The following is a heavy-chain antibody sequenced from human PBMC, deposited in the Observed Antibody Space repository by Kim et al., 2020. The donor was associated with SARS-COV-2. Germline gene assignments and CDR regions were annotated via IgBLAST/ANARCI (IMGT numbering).Heavy chain of an antibody. J-gene: IGHJ4*02. CDR2: IYRGGDT. D-gene: IGHD2-2*01. Sequence: GGSLRLSCEASGFTVSSSYMNWVRQAPGKGLEWVSIIYRGGDTYYSDSVKGRCTIYRDNSKNTLFLQMNSLRAEDTAVYYCARRIPTSWGFYYWGQGTLVTAS. CDR1: GFTVSSSY. V-gene: IGHV3-66*02. CDR3: ARRIPTSWGFYY.